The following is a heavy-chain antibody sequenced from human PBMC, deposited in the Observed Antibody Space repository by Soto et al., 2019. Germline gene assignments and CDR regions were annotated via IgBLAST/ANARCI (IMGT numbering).Heavy chain of an antibody. CDR2: VFASVSA. Sequence: PSETLSLTCIVSGVSVTSYTWSWVRQPANKGLEWIGRVFASVSATYTPSLKSRVRISMDTTENRISLNLDSVTAADAGVYYCTRDGMTTGDTWGPGTLVTVSS. CDR1: GVSVTSYT. D-gene: IGHD2-21*02. J-gene: IGHJ4*02. CDR3: TRDGMTTGDT. V-gene: IGHV4-4*07.